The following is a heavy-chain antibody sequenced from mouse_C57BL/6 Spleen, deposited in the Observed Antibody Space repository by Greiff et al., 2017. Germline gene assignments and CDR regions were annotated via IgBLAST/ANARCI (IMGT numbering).Heavy chain of an antibody. CDR1: GYTFTSYW. CDR3: ARSAETTGRGGGDY. CDR2: IYPNSGST. V-gene: IGHV1-64*01. D-gene: IGHD1-1*01. Sequence: QVQLQQSGAELVKPGASVKLSCTASGYTFTSYWMHWVKQRPGQGLEWIGMIYPNSGSTNYTEKFQGKATLTVDKSSSTAYMQLSSLTSEDSAVXYFARSAETTGRGGGDYWGQGTTLTVSS. J-gene: IGHJ2*01.